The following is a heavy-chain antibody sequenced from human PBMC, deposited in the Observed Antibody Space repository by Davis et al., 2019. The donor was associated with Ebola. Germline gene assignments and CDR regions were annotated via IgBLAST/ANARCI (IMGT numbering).Heavy chain of an antibody. CDR2: IFYSGDT. CDR1: TGSISFYY. Sequence: PSETLSLTCTVSTGSISFYYWSWVRQPPGKGLEWIGHIFYSGDTKYNPSLKSRVAISVDTSKNQFSLKLSSVTAADTAVYYCASPGVYDTTGFYFWGQGMLVTVSS. CDR3: ASPGVYDTTGFYF. D-gene: IGHD3-22*01. V-gene: IGHV4-59*01. J-gene: IGHJ4*02.